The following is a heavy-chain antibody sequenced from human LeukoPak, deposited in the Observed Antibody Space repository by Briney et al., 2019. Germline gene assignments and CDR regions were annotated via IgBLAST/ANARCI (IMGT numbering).Heavy chain of an antibody. J-gene: IGHJ4*02. CDR3: AKGRSGYGRSPAFGY. V-gene: IGHV3-30*04. Sequence: GRSLRLSCAASGFTFSSYAMHWVRQAPGKGLEWVAVISYDGSNKYYADSVKGRFTISRDNSKNTLYLQMNSLRAEDTAVYYCAKGRSGYGRSPAFGYWGQGTLVTVSS. CDR2: ISYDGSNK. D-gene: IGHD5-12*01. CDR1: GFTFSSYA.